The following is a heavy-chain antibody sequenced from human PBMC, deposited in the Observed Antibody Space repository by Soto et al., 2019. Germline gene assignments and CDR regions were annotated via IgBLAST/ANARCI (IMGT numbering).Heavy chain of an antibody. CDR3: ACGGAGDTAMVYWYFDF. D-gene: IGHD5-18*01. J-gene: IGHJ2*01. CDR2: IIPILGIA. Sequence: SSVKVSSKASGATFSSYTISWVRQAPGQGLEWMGRIIPILGIANYSQKFQGRVTITADKSTSTAYMELSSVRSDDTAVYYCACGGAGDTAMVYWYFDFWGRGTLGTVSS. V-gene: IGHV1-69*02. CDR1: GATFSSYT.